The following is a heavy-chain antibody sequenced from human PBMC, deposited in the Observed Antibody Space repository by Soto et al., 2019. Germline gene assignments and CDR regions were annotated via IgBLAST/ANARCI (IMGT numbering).Heavy chain of an antibody. CDR3: AKGPMVAANDSRPYGMDV. D-gene: IGHD2-15*01. J-gene: IGHJ6*02. Sequence: GGSLRLSCAASGFTFSSYGMHWVRQAPGKGLEWVAVISYDGSNKYYADSVKGRFTISRDNSKNTLYLQMNSLRAEDTAVYYCAKGPMVAANDSRPYGMDVWGQGTTVTVSS. V-gene: IGHV3-30*18. CDR1: GFTFSSYG. CDR2: ISYDGSNK.